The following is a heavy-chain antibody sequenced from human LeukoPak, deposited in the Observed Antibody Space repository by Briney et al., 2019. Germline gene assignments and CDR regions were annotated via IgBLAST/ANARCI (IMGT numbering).Heavy chain of an antibody. CDR1: GFTFSSYA. J-gene: IGHJ3*02. V-gene: IGHV3-23*01. CDR2: ISGSGGST. D-gene: IGHD2-21*02. Sequence: PGGSLRLSCAASGFTFSSYAMSWVRQAPGEGLEWVSAISGSGGSTYYADSVKGRFTISRDNSKNTLYLQMTSLRAEDTAVYYCAKDKDKYCGGDCYSPLDAFDIWGQGTMVTVSS. CDR3: AKDKDKYCGGDCYSPLDAFDI.